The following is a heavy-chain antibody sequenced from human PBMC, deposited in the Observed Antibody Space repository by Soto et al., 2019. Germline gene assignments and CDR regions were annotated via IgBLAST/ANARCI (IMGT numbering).Heavy chain of an antibody. V-gene: IGHV3-73*02. J-gene: IGHJ6*02. CDR3: VRVVVEYYYYGMDV. D-gene: IGHD2-21*01. CDR1: GFTFSGSA. Sequence: EVQLVESGGGLVQPGGSLKLSCAASGFTFSGSAMHWVRQASGKGLEWVGRIRSKANSYATAYAASVKGRFTISRDDSKNTAYLQMNSLKTEDTAVYYCVRVVVEYYYYGMDVWGQGTTVTVSS. CDR2: IRSKANSYAT.